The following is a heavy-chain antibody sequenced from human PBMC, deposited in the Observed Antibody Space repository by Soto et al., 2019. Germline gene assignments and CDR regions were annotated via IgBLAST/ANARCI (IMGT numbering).Heavy chain of an antibody. CDR3: ARDRSMTTVTTYHDY. V-gene: IGHV1-69*04. CDR1: GGTLSSYT. Sequence: SVKVSCTASGGTLSSYTISWVRQAPGQGLEWMGRIIPILGIANYAQKFQGRVTITADKSTSTAYMELSSLRSEDTAVYYCARDRSMTTVTTYHDYWGQGTLVTSPQ. J-gene: IGHJ4*02. D-gene: IGHD4-17*01. CDR2: IIPILGIA.